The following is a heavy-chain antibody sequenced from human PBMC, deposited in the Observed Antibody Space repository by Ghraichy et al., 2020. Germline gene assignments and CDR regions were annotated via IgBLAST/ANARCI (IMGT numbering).Heavy chain of an antibody. V-gene: IGHV4-61*01. CDR1: GGSLSSGSYF. CDR2: IYYSGST. J-gene: IGHJ2*01. D-gene: IGHD1-14*01. CDR3: ARDQPVSGYWYFDL. Sequence: SETLSLTCAVSGGSLSSGSYFWSWIRQPPGKGLEWIGYIYYSGSTNYNPSLKSRVTISVDTSKNQFSLKLSSVTAADTAVYYCARDQPVSGYWYFDLWGRGTLVTVSS.